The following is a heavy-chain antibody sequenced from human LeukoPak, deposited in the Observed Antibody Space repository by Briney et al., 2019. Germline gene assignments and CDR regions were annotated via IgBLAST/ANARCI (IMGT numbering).Heavy chain of an antibody. Sequence: PSETLSLTCAVSGGSISSSNWWSWVRQPPGKGLGWRGEIYHSGSTNYNPSLKRRVPLSADKSKHQFSLKLRSVTAADTAVYYCARDGGDSSWYAEYFQHWGQGTLVTVSS. J-gene: IGHJ1*01. CDR3: ARDGGDSSWYAEYFQH. CDR1: GGSISSSNW. V-gene: IGHV4-4*02. CDR2: IYHSGST. D-gene: IGHD6-13*01.